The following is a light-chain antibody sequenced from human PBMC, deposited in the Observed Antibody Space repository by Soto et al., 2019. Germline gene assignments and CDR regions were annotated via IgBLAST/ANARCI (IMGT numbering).Light chain of an antibody. CDR2: GTS. CDR3: QQYGGSPIT. Sequence: ENVLTQSPGTLSLSPGERATLSCRASQSVSSYSLAWYQQKPGQAPRLVMYGTSNRATGIPDRFSGGGSGTDFTLTISRLEPEDFALYYCQQYGGSPITFGLGTKVDIK. V-gene: IGKV3-20*01. CDR1: QSVSSYS. J-gene: IGKJ1*01.